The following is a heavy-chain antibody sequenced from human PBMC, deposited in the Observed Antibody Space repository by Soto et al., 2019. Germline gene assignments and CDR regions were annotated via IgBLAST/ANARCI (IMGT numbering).Heavy chain of an antibody. J-gene: IGHJ6*02. CDR3: ARGISSSAPSRRYGMDV. D-gene: IGHD6-6*01. CDR1: GDSVSSNSAA. Sequence: SQTLSLTCAISGDSVSSNSAAWNWIRQSPSRGLEWLGRTYYRSKWYNDYAVSVKSRITINPDTSKNQFSLQLNSVTPEDTAVYYCARGISSSAPSRRYGMDVWGQGTTVTVSS. CDR2: TYYRSKWYN. V-gene: IGHV6-1*01.